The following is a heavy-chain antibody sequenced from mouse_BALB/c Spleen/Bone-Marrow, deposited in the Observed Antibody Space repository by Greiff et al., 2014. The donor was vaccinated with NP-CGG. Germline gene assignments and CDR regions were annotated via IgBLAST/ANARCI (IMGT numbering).Heavy chain of an antibody. CDR3: ARSDYRYDPLAN. J-gene: IGHJ3*01. CDR2: IDTSDSYI. CDR1: GYTFTDYW. D-gene: IGHD2-14*01. Sequence: VHLVESGAELVMPGASVKMSCKASGYTFTDYWMHWVKQRPGQGLEWIGAIDTSDSYISYNQKFKGKATLTVDESSSTAYMQFSSLTSEDSAVYHCARSDYRYDPLANWGQGTLVTVSA. V-gene: IGHV1-69*01.